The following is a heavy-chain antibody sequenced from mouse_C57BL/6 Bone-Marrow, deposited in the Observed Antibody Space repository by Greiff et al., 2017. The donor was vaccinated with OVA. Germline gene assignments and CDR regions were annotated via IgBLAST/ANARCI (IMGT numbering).Heavy chain of an antibody. V-gene: IGHV1-55*01. CDR2: IYPGSGST. Sequence: QVQLQQPGAELVKPGASVKMSCKASGYTFTSYWITWVKQRPGQGLEWIGDIYPGSGSTNYNEKFKSKATLTVDTSSSTAYMQLSSLTSEDSAVYYCALYGNYDYYAMDYWGQGTSVTVPS. J-gene: IGHJ4*01. D-gene: IGHD2-1*01. CDR3: ALYGNYDYYAMDY. CDR1: GYTFTSYW.